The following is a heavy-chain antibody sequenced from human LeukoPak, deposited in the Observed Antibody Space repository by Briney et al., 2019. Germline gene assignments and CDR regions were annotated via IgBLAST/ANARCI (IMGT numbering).Heavy chain of an antibody. J-gene: IGHJ4*02. Sequence: SQTLSLTCTVSGGSISSGSYYWSWIRQPAGKGLEWIGRIYTSGSTNYNPSLKSRVTISVDTSKNQFSLKLSSVTAADAAVYYCARDDSSSSMFDYWGQGTLVTVSS. V-gene: IGHV4-61*02. CDR1: GGSISSGSYY. CDR2: IYTSGST. D-gene: IGHD6-6*01. CDR3: ARDDSSSSMFDY.